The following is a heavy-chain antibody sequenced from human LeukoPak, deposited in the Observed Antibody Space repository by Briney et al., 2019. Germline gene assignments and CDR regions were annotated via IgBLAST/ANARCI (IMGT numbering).Heavy chain of an antibody. J-gene: IGHJ4*02. CDR1: GYTFTNYG. CDR2: ISAYNDNT. V-gene: IGHV1-18*01. Sequence: GASVKVSCKASGYTFTNYGISWVRQAPGQGLEWMGWISAYNDNTNYAQKVQGRLTMTADTSTSTAYMELKSLRSDDTAVYYCARGLGSGSYYAYWGQGTLVTVSS. D-gene: IGHD3-10*02. CDR3: ARGLGSGSYYAY.